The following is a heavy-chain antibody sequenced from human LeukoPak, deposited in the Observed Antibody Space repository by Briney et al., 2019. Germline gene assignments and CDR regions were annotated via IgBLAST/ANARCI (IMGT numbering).Heavy chain of an antibody. V-gene: IGHV1-8*03. CDR3: ARSPRLLWFGELLQPIDY. CDR2: MNPNSGNT. J-gene: IGHJ4*02. Sequence: AASVKVSCKASGYTFTSYDINWVRQATGQGLEWMGWMNPNSGNTGYAQKFQGRVTITRNTSISTAYMELSSLRSEDTAVYYCARSPRLLWFGELLQPIDYWGQGTLVTVSS. D-gene: IGHD3-10*01. CDR1: GYTFTSYD.